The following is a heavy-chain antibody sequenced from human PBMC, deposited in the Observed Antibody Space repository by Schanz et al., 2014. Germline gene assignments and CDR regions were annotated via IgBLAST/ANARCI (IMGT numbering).Heavy chain of an antibody. D-gene: IGHD5-12*01. V-gene: IGHV3-74*01. CDR3: ARDGGRDGYNLAFDV. Sequence: LVVESGGGLVQPGGSLRLSCAASGFTFRNHWIHWVRQAPGKGLVWVSRIDADGNSTSYADSVKGRFTISRDNAKNTLYLQLNSLRAEDTAVYFCARDGGRDGYNLAFDVWGQGTLVTVSS. CDR1: GFTFRNHW. J-gene: IGHJ3*01. CDR2: IDADGNST.